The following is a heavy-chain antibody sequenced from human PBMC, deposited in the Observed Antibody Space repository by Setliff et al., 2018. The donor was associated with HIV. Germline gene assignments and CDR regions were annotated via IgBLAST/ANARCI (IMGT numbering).Heavy chain of an antibody. J-gene: IGHJ4*02. Sequence: SETLSLTCTVSGASISTYYWSWIRQPPGKGLEWIGYTHISGITNYNPSLKSRLTVSVDTSKTQFSLKLNSVTAADTAVYYCARVRGGTSRGFLDFWGQGTLVTVSS. CDR3: ARVRGGTSRGFLDF. V-gene: IGHV4-4*08. D-gene: IGHD3-10*01. CDR2: THISGIT. CDR1: GASISTYY.